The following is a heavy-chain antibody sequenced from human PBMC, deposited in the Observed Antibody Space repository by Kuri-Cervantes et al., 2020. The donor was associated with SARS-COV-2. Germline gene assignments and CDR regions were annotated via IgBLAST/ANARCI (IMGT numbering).Heavy chain of an antibody. V-gene: IGHV3-23*03. Sequence: GESLKISCAASGFTFSSYAMSWVRQAPGKGLEWVSVIYSGGSSTYYADSVKGRFTISRGNSKNTLYLQMNSLRAEDTAVYYCAKDQYYYDSRTAFDYWGQGTLVTVSS. CDR2: IYSGGSST. CDR3: AKDQYYYDSRTAFDY. J-gene: IGHJ4*02. CDR1: GFTFSSYA. D-gene: IGHD3-22*01.